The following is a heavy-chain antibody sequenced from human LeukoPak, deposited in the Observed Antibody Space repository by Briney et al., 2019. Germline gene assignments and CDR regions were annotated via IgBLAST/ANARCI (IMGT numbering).Heavy chain of an antibody. D-gene: IGHD3-22*01. Sequence: SETLSLTCTVSGGSISSYYCNWIRQPAGKGLEWIGRIYSSGSTNYDPSLMNRRTMLVETSTNQFSLLLSSVTSADTAVYYCARSKAYYDSSGYANDCCGQGTLVTVSS. J-gene: IGHJ4*02. CDR2: IYSSGST. CDR3: ARSKAYYDSSGYANDC. CDR1: GGSISSYY. V-gene: IGHV4-4*07.